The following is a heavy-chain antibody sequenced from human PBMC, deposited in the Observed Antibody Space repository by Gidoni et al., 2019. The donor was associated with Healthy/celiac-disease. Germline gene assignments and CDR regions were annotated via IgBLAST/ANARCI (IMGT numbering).Heavy chain of an antibody. CDR3: ARDRTHYGDYVALYYYYGMDV. J-gene: IGHJ6*02. V-gene: IGHV3-21*01. Sequence: EVQLVESGGGLVKPGGSLRLSCAASGFTFSSYSMNWVRQAPGKGLEWVSSISSSSSYIYYADSVKGRFTISRDNAKNSLYLQMNSLRAEDTAVYYCARDRTHYGDYVALYYYYGMDVWGQGTTVTVSS. CDR1: GFTFSSYS. CDR2: ISSSSSYI. D-gene: IGHD4-17*01.